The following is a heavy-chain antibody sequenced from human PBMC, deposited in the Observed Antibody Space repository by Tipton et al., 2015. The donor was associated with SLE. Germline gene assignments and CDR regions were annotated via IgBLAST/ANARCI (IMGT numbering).Heavy chain of an antibody. J-gene: IGHJ4*02. D-gene: IGHD3-22*01. Sequence: QLVQSGAEVKKPGESLRISCKGSGYSFTSYWITWVRQMPGKGLEWMGKIDPSDSYTNYSPSFQGHVTISADKSISTAYLQWSSLKASDTAMYYCARLSSGRYYYDSSGYYLGYWGQGTLVTVSS. V-gene: IGHV5-10-1*01. CDR1: GYSFTSYW. CDR2: IDPSDSYT. CDR3: ARLSSGRYYYDSSGYYLGY.